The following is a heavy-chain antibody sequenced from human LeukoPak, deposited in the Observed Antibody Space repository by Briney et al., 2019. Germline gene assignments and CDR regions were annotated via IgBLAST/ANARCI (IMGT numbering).Heavy chain of an antibody. V-gene: IGHV3-49*04. CDR2: IRSKAYGGTT. CDR1: GFTFGDYA. J-gene: IGHJ4*02. Sequence: PGRSLRLSCTASGFTFGDYAMSWVRQAPGKGLEWVGFIRSKAYGGTTEYAASVKGRFTISRDDSKSIAYLQMNSLKTEDTAVYYCTSRQWPRDYWGQGTLVTVSS. D-gene: IGHD6-19*01. CDR3: TSRQWPRDY.